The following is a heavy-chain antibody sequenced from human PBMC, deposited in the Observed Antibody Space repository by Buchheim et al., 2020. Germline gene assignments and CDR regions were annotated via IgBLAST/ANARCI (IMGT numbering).Heavy chain of an antibody. V-gene: IGHV4-39*01. CDR3: ARVTYYYNSSGYWVVDS. D-gene: IGHD3-22*01. J-gene: IGHJ4*02. CDR1: GGSITSSNYY. Sequence: QLQLQESGPGLVKPSETLSLTCTVSGGSITSSNYYWGWIRQLPGKGLEWIGNIYYSGTTYSGTTYYNPSLKSRVIISVDTSKNQFSLILSSATAADTAVYYCARVTYYYNSSGYWVVDSWGQGTL. CDR2: IYYSGTT.